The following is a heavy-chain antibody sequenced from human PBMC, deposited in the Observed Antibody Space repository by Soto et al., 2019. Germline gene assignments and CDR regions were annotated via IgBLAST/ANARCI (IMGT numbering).Heavy chain of an antibody. J-gene: IGHJ3*02. CDR1: GYTFTSHD. CDR3: AREGLYGSVQDNSFDI. D-gene: IGHD6-19*01. V-gene: IGHV1-8*01. CDR2: VNPNSANT. Sequence: QVQLVQSGAEVKKPGASVRVSCKASGYTFTSHDINWVRQATGQGLAWIGWVNPNSANTGYAQKFQGRVTMTRDTSTTKAYMELTSLQSEDTAIYYCAREGLYGSVQDNSFDIWGQGTMVTVSS.